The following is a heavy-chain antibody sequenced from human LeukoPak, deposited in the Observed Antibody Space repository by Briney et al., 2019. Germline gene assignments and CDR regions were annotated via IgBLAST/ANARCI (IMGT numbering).Heavy chain of an antibody. CDR2: MPYDGSNK. J-gene: IGHJ5*02. D-gene: IGHD3-16*01. V-gene: IGHV3-30-3*01. Sequence: QAGGSLRLSCAASGFTFSNYAMHWVRQAPGKGLEWVAVMPYDGSNKYYADSVKGRFTISRDNSKNTLYLQMNSLRVEDTALYYCARAEEETWGIDPWGQGTLVTVSS. CDR1: GFTFSNYA. CDR3: ARAEEETWGIDP.